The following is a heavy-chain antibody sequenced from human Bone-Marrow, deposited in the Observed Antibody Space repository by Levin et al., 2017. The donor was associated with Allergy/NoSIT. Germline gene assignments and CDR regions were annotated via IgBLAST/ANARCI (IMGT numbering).Heavy chain of an antibody. CDR2: ISGSGGTT. Sequence: TFSSYAMNWVRQGPGKGLEWVSAISGSGGTTYFADSVKGRFTISRDNSKNTLYLQMSSLRVEDTAVYYCVRAAGASGYYELPLDYWGQGTLVTVSS. J-gene: IGHJ4*02. V-gene: IGHV3-23*01. D-gene: IGHD3-22*01. CDR1: TFSSYA. CDR3: VRAAGASGYYELPLDY.